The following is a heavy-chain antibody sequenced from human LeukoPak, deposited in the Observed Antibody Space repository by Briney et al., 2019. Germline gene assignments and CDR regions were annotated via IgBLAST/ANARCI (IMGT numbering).Heavy chain of an antibody. D-gene: IGHD3-10*01. Sequence: GGSLRLSCAASGFNFILFGMHWVRQAPGEGLEWVALMRYDGDYKYYGDSVKGRFTISRDNFKNMVYLEMNSLRAEDTAVYFCAKDAFTEGSYYDYWGEGTLVTVSS. CDR3: AKDAFTEGSYYDY. J-gene: IGHJ4*02. V-gene: IGHV3-30*02. CDR1: GFNFILFG. CDR2: MRYDGDYK.